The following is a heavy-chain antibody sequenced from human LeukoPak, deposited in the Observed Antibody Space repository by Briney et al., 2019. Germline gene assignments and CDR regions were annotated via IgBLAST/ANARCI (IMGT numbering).Heavy chain of an antibody. CDR1: GFTFSSYA. CDR3: ARVYYDSGSYPMDV. V-gene: IGHV3-30-3*01. J-gene: IGHJ6*02. D-gene: IGHD3-10*01. CDR2: ISYDGSNK. Sequence: PGGSLRLSCAASGFTFSSYAMHWVRQAPGKGLEWVAVISYDGSNKYYADSVKGRFTISRDNAKNSLYLQMNSLRVEDTAVYYCARVYYDSGSYPMDVWGQGTTVTVSS.